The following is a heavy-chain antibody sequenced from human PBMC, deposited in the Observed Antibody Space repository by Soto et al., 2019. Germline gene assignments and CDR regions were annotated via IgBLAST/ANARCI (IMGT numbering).Heavy chain of an antibody. Sequence: ETLSLTCSVSGGSLSSHFWAWIRQPPGKGLEWVGYIFYTGITNYNPSLQSRVSISVDTSKERFSLTLNSVTAADTAVYYCARGGYDFSGVNFDEGFDFWGQGIPVT. V-gene: IGHV4-59*11. D-gene: IGHD3-22*01. CDR1: GGSLSSHF. J-gene: IGHJ3*01. CDR3: ARGGYDFSGVNFDEGFDF. CDR2: IFYTGIT.